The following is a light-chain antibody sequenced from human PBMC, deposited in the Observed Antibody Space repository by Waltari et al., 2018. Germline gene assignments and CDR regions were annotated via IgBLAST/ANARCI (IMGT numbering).Light chain of an antibody. Sequence: SYVLTQPPSVSVAPGETARITCGGDNIRSYNVHWYQQKPGQAPVLVIRYDGDRPSGVPERFSGSKSGTSASLAISVLQSEDEAEYCCAAWDDSLNGRWVFGGGTKVTVL. V-gene: IGLV3-21*04. J-gene: IGLJ3*02. CDR2: YDG. CDR1: NIRSYN. CDR3: AAWDDSLNGRWV.